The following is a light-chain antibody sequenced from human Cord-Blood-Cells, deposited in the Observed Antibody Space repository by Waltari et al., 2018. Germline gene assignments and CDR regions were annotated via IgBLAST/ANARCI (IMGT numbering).Light chain of an antibody. CDR1: QDISNY. CDR3: QQYDNLPRVT. CDR2: DAS. J-gene: IGKJ2*01. V-gene: IGKV1-33*01. Sequence: DIQMTQSPSSLSASVGDRVTITCQASQDISNYLNWYQQKPGKAPKLLIYDASNLETGVPSRFSGSGSGTDFTFTISSLHPEDIATYYCQQYDNLPRVTFGQGTKLEIK.